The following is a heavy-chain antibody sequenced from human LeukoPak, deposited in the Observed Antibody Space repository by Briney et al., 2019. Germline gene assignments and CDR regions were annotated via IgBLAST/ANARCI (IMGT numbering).Heavy chain of an antibody. J-gene: IGHJ5*02. Sequence: SETLSLTRTVSGYSISSGYYWGWIRQPPGKGLEWIGSIYHSGSTYYNPSLKSRVTISVDTSKNQFSLKLSSVTAADTAVYYCARDRGFRDWFDPWGQGTLVTVSS. CDR2: IYHSGST. V-gene: IGHV4-38-2*02. D-gene: IGHD3-10*01. CDR3: ARDRGFRDWFDP. CDR1: GYSISSGYY.